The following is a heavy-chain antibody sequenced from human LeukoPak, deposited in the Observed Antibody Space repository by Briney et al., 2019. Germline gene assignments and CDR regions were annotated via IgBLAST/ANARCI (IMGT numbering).Heavy chain of an antibody. CDR3: ASSYYGDYVGVAFDI. J-gene: IGHJ3*02. CDR1: GFTFSSYA. V-gene: IGHV3-30*04. Sequence: GRSLRLSCAASGFTFSSYAMHWVRQAPGKRREWVAVISYDGSNKYYADSVKGRFTISRDNSKNTLYLQMNSLRAEDTAVYYCASSYYGDYVGVAFDIWGQGTMVTVSS. CDR2: ISYDGSNK. D-gene: IGHD4-17*01.